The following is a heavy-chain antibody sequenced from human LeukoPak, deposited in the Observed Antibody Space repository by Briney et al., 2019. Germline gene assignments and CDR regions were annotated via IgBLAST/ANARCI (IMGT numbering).Heavy chain of an antibody. CDR3: ARVPRIGFPPFNYYSYRDV. CDR2: IYYSGST. Sequence: PSETLSLTCTVSGGSISSYYWSWIRQPPGKGLEWIGYIYYSGSTNYNPSLKSRVTISVDTSKNQFSLKLSSVTAADTAVYYCARVPRIGFPPFNYYSYRDVWIKGTTVTVPS. J-gene: IGHJ6*03. V-gene: IGHV4-59*01. D-gene: IGHD2-2*03. CDR1: GGSISSYY.